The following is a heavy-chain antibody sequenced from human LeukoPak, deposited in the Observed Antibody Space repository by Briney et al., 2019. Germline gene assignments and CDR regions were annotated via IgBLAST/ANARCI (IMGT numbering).Heavy chain of an antibody. J-gene: IGHJ5*02. CDR2: INPNSGGT. Sequence: ASVTVSCKTSGYSFTDYYMHWVRQAPGQGLEWMGWINPNSGGTSAAQKFQGRATITRDTSITTVYMEVSWLTSDDTAIYYCARADRLHGGPYLIGPWGQGTLVTVSS. V-gene: IGHV1-2*02. D-gene: IGHD2-21*01. CDR3: ARADRLHGGPYLIGP. CDR1: GYSFTDYY.